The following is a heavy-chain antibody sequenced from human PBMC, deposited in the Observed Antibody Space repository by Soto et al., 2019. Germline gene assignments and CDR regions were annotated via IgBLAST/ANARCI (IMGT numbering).Heavy chain of an antibody. V-gene: IGHV3-30*18. Sequence: QVQLVESGGGVVQPGRSLRLSCAASGFTFNSYGMHWVRQAPGKGLEWVAVISYDGSNKYYADSVKGRFTIPRDNSKNTLYLQMNSLRTEDTAVYCCAKGALRFLEGLHGYYFDYWGQGTLVTVSS. CDR3: AKGALRFLEGLHGYYFDY. D-gene: IGHD3-3*01. CDR2: ISYDGSNK. CDR1: GFTFNSYG. J-gene: IGHJ4*02.